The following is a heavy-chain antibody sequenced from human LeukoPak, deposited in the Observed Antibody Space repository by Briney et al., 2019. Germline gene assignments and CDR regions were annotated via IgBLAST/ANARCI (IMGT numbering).Heavy chain of an antibody. V-gene: IGHV3-33*01. J-gene: IGHJ4*02. CDR2: MWYDGTNK. Sequence: GESLRLSCAASGFTFSSYGMHWVRQAPAKGLERVAVMWYDGTNKHYADSVKGRFTISRDNSKNTLYLQMNSLRVEDTAVYYCARDRYSSSSGVDYWGQGTLVTVSS. CDR1: GFTFSSYG. D-gene: IGHD6-6*01. CDR3: ARDRYSSSSGVDY.